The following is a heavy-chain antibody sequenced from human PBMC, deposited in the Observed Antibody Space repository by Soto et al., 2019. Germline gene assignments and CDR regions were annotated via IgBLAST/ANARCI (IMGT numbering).Heavy chain of an antibody. CDR1: GYSISSSNW. CDR2: IHPSGTA. D-gene: IGHD3-10*01. CDR3: ARQGFGQLHGLVDV. J-gene: IGHJ6*02. Sequence: SETLSLTCAVSGYSISSSNWWGWIRQPPGKGLEWIGYIHPSGTAYYNPSLESRVTMSVDTSRTQFSLEVSSVTAADTALYYCARQGFGQLHGLVDVWGPGTTVTVSS. V-gene: IGHV4-28*01.